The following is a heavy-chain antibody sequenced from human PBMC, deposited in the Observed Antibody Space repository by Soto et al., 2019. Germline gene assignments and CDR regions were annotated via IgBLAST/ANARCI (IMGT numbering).Heavy chain of an antibody. J-gene: IGHJ4*02. CDR1: GGSITTGGSY. CDR2: IYHSGNT. D-gene: IGHD2-2*02. Sequence: QVQLQESDPGLVKPSQTLSLTCTVSGGSITTGGSYWSWIRQHPGKGLEWIGNIYHSGNTYYNPSLKSRLTISVDTSKNHFSLMVDSVTAADTAVYYCARARFQVLYGKPYFDSWGQGTLVTVSS. CDR3: ARARFQVLYGKPYFDS. V-gene: IGHV4-31*03.